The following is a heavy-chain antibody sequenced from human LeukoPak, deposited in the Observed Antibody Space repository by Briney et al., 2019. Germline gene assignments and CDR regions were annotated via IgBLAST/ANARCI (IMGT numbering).Heavy chain of an antibody. CDR2: ISSSGSTI. CDR3: ARSFDC. CDR1: GFTFSNYE. Sequence: GGSLRLSCAASGFTFSNYEMNWVRQGPGKGLECVSSISSSGSTIEYADSVKGRFTISRDNAKNSLFLQMNSLRAEDTAVYYCARSFDCWGQGTLVTVSS. V-gene: IGHV3-48*03. J-gene: IGHJ4*02.